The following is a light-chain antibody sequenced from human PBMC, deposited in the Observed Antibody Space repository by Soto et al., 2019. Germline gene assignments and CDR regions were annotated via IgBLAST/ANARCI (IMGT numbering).Light chain of an antibody. CDR2: GAS. CDR3: QQYMSSVT. J-gene: IGKJ1*01. Sequence: EIVLTQSPGSLSLSPGQRATLSCRASQSVATTFFAWYQKKPGQAPRLLIQGASKSATGGPGRFSGSGSGTDFTLFISGREPEDFAVYYCQQYMSSVTFGQGTKVEIK. V-gene: IGKV3-20*01. CDR1: QSVATTF.